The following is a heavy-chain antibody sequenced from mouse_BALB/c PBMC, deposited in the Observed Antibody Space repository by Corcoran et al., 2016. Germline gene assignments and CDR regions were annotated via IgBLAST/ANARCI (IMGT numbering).Heavy chain of an antibody. J-gene: IGHJ2*01. CDR1: GYSFTGYF. CDR2: INPYNGAT. D-gene: IGHD4-1*02. CDR3: ASSTGSDFEY. V-gene: IGHV1-26*01. Sequence: EVQLQQFGPELVKPGASVKISCKASGYSFTGYFMHWVKQSHVKSLEWIGRINPYNGATSYNQNFKDKASFTVDTSSSTAYMELHSLTSEDSAVYYCASSTGSDFEYWGQGTTLTVSS.